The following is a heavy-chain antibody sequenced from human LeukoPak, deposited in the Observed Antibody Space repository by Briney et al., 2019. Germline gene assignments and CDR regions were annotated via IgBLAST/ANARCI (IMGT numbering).Heavy chain of an antibody. V-gene: IGHV3-23*01. J-gene: IGHJ4*02. D-gene: IGHD7-27*01. Sequence: GGSLRLSCAASGFTFRSNGMSWVRQAPGRGLEWVSAISGSGGSTYYADSVKGRFTISRDNSKNTLYLQMNSLRAEDTAVYYCAKDGNWARFENWGQGTLVTVSS. CDR1: GFTFRSNG. CDR2: ISGSGGST. CDR3: AKDGNWARFEN.